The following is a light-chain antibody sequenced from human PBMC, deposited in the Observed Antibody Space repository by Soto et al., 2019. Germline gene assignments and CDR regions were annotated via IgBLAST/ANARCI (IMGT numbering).Light chain of an antibody. V-gene: IGKV1-5*01. Sequence: DIQMAQSPYTLSASVGVRVTTTCRSSQSISRWLAWYQQKPGKAPTPLISDASSLDSGVPPRFSGSGSGTEFTLTTSRLQPDDFAPYYCHHYNSYSEAFGQGTKVDI. CDR1: QSISRW. CDR2: DAS. CDR3: HHYNSYSEA. J-gene: IGKJ1*01.